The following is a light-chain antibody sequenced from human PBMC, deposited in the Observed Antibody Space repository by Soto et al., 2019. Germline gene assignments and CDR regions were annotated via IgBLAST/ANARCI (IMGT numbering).Light chain of an antibody. CDR3: QQYHNWPLT. J-gene: IGKJ4*01. V-gene: IGKV3-15*01. CDR1: QSVSRN. CDR2: GES. Sequence: ETVMTQSPAALSVSPGEKITLSCRASQSVSRNLAWYQQRPGQTPRLVIYGESTRATGIPVRFTASGSGTEFTLTISSLQSEDFAVYYCQQYHNWPLTFGGGTKVEIK.